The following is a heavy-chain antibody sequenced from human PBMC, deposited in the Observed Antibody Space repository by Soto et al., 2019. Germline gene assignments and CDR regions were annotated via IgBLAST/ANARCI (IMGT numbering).Heavy chain of an antibody. Sequence: QVQLQESGPGLVKPSQTLTLTCTVSGGSISSGRFYWSWIRQHPGKGLEWIGHISDSGSSYYNPSLESRVTISVDTSKIQFSLKLSAVTAADTAVYFCARTSFYDVFTAYYSLFDYWGQGTVVTVSS. CDR3: ARTSFYDVFTAYYSLFDY. J-gene: IGHJ4*02. V-gene: IGHV4-31*03. CDR2: ISDSGSS. CDR1: GGSISSGRFY. D-gene: IGHD3-9*01.